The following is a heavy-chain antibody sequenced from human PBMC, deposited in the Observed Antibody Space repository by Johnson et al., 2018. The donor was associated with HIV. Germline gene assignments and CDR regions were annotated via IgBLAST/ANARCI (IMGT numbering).Heavy chain of an antibody. J-gene: IGHJ3*02. D-gene: IGHD5-18*01. CDR3: ARGRSWIQEWDDALDI. V-gene: IGHV3-11*04. CDR2: ITSSGSSV. Sequence: MQLVESGGGLVKPGGSLRLSCAASGFTFSDYYMSWIRQAPGKGLEWVSYITSSGSSVYYADSVKGRFTISRDNSKNIAFMQMNRLRGEDTAVYYCARGRSWIQEWDDALDIWGQGTMVTVSS. CDR1: GFTFSDYY.